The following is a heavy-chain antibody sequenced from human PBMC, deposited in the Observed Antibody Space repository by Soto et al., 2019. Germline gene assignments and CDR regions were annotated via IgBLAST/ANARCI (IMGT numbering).Heavy chain of an antibody. CDR3: ARVGRRAAAGNFDC. D-gene: IGHD6-13*01. CDR1: GGSISSGDYY. CDR2: IYYSGST. J-gene: IGHJ4*02. V-gene: IGHV4-30-4*01. Sequence: SLTCTVSGGSISSGDYYWSWIRQPPGKGLEWIGYIYYSGSTYYNPSLKSRVTISVDTSKNQFSLKLSSVTAADTAVYYCARVGRRAAAGNFDCWGQGTLVTVSS.